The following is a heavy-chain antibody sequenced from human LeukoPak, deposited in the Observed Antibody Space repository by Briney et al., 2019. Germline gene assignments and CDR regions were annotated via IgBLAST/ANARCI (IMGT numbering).Heavy chain of an antibody. Sequence: GRSLRPSCAASGFTFSSYAMRWVRQAPGKGLEWVSVISYDGGNKYYADSVKGRFTISRDNSKNTRYMQRNSLRAEDTAVYYCARSVDTAMDPFDCWGQRTLVTVSS. CDR2: ISYDGGNK. J-gene: IGHJ4*02. D-gene: IGHD5-18*01. CDR1: GFTFSSYA. V-gene: IGHV3-30-3*01. CDR3: ARSVDTAMDPFDC.